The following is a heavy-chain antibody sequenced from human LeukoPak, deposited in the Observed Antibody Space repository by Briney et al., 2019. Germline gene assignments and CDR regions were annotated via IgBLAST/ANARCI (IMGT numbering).Heavy chain of an antibody. V-gene: IGHV3-21*01. Sequence: PGGSLRLSCAASGFTFSSYSMNWVRQAPGKGLEWVSPISSSSSYIYYADSVKGRFTISRDNAKNSPYLQMNSLRAEDTAVYYCARELWFGESEGSFDYWGQGTLVTVSS. D-gene: IGHD3-10*01. J-gene: IGHJ4*02. CDR2: ISSSSSYI. CDR3: ARELWFGESEGSFDY. CDR1: GFTFSSYS.